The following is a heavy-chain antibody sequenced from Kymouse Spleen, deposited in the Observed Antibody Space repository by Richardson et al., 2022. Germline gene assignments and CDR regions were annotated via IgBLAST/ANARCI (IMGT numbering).Heavy chain of an antibody. CDR3: AKDQRGYSYGQDGHFDY. CDR2: ISWNSGSI. J-gene: IGHJ4*02. Sequence: EVQLVESGGGLVQPGRSLRLSCAASGFTFDDYAMHWVRQAPGKGLEWVSGISWNSGSIGYADSVKGRFTISRDNAKNSLYLQMNSLRAEDTALYYCAKDQRGYSYGQDGHFDYWGQGTLVTVSS. CDR1: GFTFDDYA. V-gene: IGHV3-9*01. D-gene: IGHD5-18,IGHD5-18*01.